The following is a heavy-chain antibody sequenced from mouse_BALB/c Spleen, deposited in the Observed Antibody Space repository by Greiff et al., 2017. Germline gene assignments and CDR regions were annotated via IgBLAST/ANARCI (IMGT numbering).Heavy chain of an antibody. V-gene: IGHV5-6*01. Sequence: EVQLVESGGDLVKPGGSLKLSCAASVFTFSSYGMPWVRQTPDKRLEWVATISSGGSYTYYPDSVKGRFTISRDNAKNTLYLQMSSLKSEDTAMYYCARPLDGYYAMDYWGQGTSVTVSS. CDR3: ARPLDGYYAMDY. J-gene: IGHJ4*01. D-gene: IGHD2-3*01. CDR2: ISSGGSYT. CDR1: VFTFSSYG.